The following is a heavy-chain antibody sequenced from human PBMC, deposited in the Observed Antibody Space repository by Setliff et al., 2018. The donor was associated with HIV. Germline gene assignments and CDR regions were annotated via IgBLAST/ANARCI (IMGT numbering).Heavy chain of an antibody. D-gene: IGHD6-13*01. CDR3: ARDSSSWYEFYFDC. Sequence: GGSLRLSCAASGFTFSKYWMSWVRQAPGKGLEWVASVNPDGSEASSVGSMKGRFTVSRDNAKNSLSLQMNSLRVEDTAIYYCARDSSSWYEFYFDCWGQGTLVTVSS. J-gene: IGHJ4*02. V-gene: IGHV3-7*01. CDR2: VNPDGSEA. CDR1: GFTFSKYW.